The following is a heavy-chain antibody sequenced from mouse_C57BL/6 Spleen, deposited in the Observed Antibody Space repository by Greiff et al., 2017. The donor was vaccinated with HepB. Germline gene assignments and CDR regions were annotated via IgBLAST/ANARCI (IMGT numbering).Heavy chain of an antibody. D-gene: IGHD4-1*01. V-gene: IGHV1-55*01. CDR1: GYTFTSYW. CDR3: ASGRTGTGYAMDY. Sequence: VQLQQPGAELVKPGASVKMSCKASGYTFTSYWITWVKQRPGQGLEWIGDIYPGSGSTNYNEKFKSKATLTVDTSSSTAYMQLSSLTSEDSAVYYCASGRTGTGYAMDYWGQGTSVTVSS. J-gene: IGHJ4*01. CDR2: IYPGSGST.